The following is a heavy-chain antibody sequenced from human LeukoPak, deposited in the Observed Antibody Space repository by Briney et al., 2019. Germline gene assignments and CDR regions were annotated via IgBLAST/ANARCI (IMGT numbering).Heavy chain of an antibody. CDR3: VKNNGWFHLAQ. Sequence: GGSLRLSCVASGFKFSDYGMHWVRQAPGKGLEWVGHIKTDGSESYYLDSLRGRFSISRDNTNNALYLQMNSLRVEDTAVYYCVKNNGWFHLAQWGQGTLVTVSS. CDR1: GFKFSDYG. D-gene: IGHD6-19*01. J-gene: IGHJ4*02. V-gene: IGHV3-7*03. CDR2: IKTDGSES.